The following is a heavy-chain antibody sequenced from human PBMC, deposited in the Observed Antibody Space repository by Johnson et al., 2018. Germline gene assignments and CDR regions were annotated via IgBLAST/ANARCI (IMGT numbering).Heavy chain of an antibody. Sequence: VQLVQSGAEVKKPGESLKISCKGSGYSFTNYWIGWVRQMPGKGLEWMGIIYPGDSDTRYSPSFQGQVTISAEKSISTAYVQWSSLKASDTAMYYCARLRATNGVSDAFDIWGQGTMVTVSA. CDR1: GYSFTNYW. J-gene: IGHJ3*02. CDR2: IYPGDSDT. V-gene: IGHV5-51*01. CDR3: ARLRATNGVSDAFDI. D-gene: IGHD1-26*01.